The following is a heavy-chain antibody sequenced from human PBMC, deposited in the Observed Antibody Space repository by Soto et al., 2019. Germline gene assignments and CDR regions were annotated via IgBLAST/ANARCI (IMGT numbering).Heavy chain of an antibody. D-gene: IGHD3-9*01. CDR2: ISSDSGTI. J-gene: IGHJ6*04. CDR1: GFIFSSYP. V-gene: IGHV3-48*01. Sequence: EVQLVESGGGLVQPGGSLRLSCAASGFIFSSYPMNWVRQAPGKGLEWISYISSDSGTIYYAVSVKGRFSISRDNAKNSLYLQMNSLRAEDTAVYYCASDWFYMDVWGKGTTVTVSS. CDR3: ASDWFYMDV.